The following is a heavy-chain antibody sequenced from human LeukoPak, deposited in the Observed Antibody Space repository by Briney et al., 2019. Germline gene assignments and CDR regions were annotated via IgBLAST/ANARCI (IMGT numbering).Heavy chain of an antibody. CDR3: ARVDSSGYFYWPDY. V-gene: IGHV3-11*06. CDR2: ICRGSDVK. CDR1: GFTFSDYY. J-gene: IGHJ4*02. D-gene: IGHD3-22*01. Sequence: GGCLRLSCAGSGFTFSDYYMAWIRQTPGKGLQRVSYICRGSDVKAYADSVKGRFTTSRDNAKNSPYLQMNSLRAEDTAVYYCARVDSSGYFYWPDYWGQGTLVTVSA.